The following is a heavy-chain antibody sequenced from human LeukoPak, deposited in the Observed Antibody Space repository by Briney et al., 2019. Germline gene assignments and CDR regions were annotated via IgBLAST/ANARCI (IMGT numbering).Heavy chain of an antibody. D-gene: IGHD3-10*01. CDR2: IIPILGIA. J-gene: IGHJ4*02. Sequence: SVKVSCKASGYPFTGYYMHWVRQAPGQGLEWMGRIIPILGIANYAQKFQGRVTITADKSTSTAYMELSSLRSEDTAVYYCATDGSGSYFFVYWGQGTLVTVSS. CDR3: ATDGSGSYFFVY. V-gene: IGHV1-69*02. CDR1: GYPFTGYY.